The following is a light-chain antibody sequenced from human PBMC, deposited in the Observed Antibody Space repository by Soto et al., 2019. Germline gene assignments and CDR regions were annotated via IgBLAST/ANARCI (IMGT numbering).Light chain of an antibody. V-gene: IGKV4-1*01. CDR1: QSLLYSSNNKNY. CDR2: WAS. J-gene: IGKJ2*01. CDR3: QQYYSNPYT. Sequence: DIVLTQSPDSLAVSLGERATINCKSSQSLLYSSNNKNYLAWYQQKPGQPPKLLISWASTRESGVPDRFSGSGSETDFTLTISSLQAEDVAVYYCQQYYSNPYTFGQGTNLEIK.